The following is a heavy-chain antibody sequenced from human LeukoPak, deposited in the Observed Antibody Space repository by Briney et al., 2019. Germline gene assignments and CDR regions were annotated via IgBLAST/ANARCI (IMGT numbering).Heavy chain of an antibody. CDR2: INPNGGDT. V-gene: IGHV1-2*02. CDR1: GYIFTVYF. D-gene: IGHD3-22*01. Sequence: ASVTVSFTASGYIFTVYFIHWVRQAPGQGPEWMGWINPNGGDTNYSQNFQGRVIMTRDTSISTAYMDLSMLRSDDTAFYYCARELPPDRCGYSQDALDMWGQGTMVTVSS. CDR3: ARELPPDRCGYSQDALDM. J-gene: IGHJ3*02.